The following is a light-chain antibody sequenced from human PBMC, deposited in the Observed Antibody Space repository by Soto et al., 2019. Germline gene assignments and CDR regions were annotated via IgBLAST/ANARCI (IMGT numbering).Light chain of an antibody. CDR1: SSDVGDYKY. Sequence: QSALTQPASVSGSPGQSITISCTGTSSDVGDYKYVSWYQQHPDKAPKLMIYVNSNRPSGVSNRFSGSKSGNTASLTISGPQAEDEADYYCSSYTRRDTPYGFGTGTKLTVL. CDR3: SSYTRRDTPYG. J-gene: IGLJ1*01. CDR2: VNS. V-gene: IGLV2-14*01.